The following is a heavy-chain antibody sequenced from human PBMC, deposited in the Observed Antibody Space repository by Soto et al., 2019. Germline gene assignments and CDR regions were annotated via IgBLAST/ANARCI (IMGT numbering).Heavy chain of an antibody. D-gene: IGHD3-16*02. CDR3: AKALGELSPESYDY. CDR2: ISYDGCEK. J-gene: IGHJ4*02. Sequence: QVQLVESGGGVVQPGRSLTLCCAASSFTFSSFAMHWVRQAPGKGLEWVAVISYDGCEKSYADSVKGRFIISRDNSKNTLILQMNSLRVDDTAVYYCAKALGELSPESYDYWGQGTLITVSS. V-gene: IGHV3-30*18. CDR1: SFTFSSFA.